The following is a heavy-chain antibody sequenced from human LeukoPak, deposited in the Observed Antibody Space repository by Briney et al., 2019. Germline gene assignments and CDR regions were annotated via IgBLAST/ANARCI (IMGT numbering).Heavy chain of an antibody. CDR2: ISDSGGST. D-gene: IGHD6-19*01. V-gene: IGHV3-23*01. CDR3: AKDLSRAVAADWFDP. CDR1: GFTFSNYN. J-gene: IGHJ5*02. Sequence: GGSLRLSCAASGFTFSNYNMSWVPHAPGRGLECVSSISDSGGSTYYADSVKGRFTISRDNSKNTLYLQMTNLRAADTAVYYCAKDLSRAVAADWFDPWDQGSLVTVSS.